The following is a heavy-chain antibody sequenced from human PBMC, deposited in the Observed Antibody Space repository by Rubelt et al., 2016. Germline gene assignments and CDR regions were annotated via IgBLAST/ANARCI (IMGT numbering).Heavy chain of an antibody. V-gene: IGHV4-34*01. CDR2: INHSGSV. D-gene: IGHD4-17*01. J-gene: IGHJ4*02. Sequence: TWIRQPPGKGLEWIGEINHSGSVYYNPSLKSRVTISVDTSKNQFSLKLSSVTAADTAVYYCATGTTVTTGLAYWGQGTLVTVSS. CDR3: ATGTTVTTGLAY.